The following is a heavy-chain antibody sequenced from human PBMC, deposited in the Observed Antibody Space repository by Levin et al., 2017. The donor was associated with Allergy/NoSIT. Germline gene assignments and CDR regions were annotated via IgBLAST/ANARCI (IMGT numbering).Heavy chain of an antibody. V-gene: IGHV3-9*01. D-gene: IGHD1-1*01. Sequence: SCAASGFTFDDYAMHWVRQAPGKGLEWVSGISWNSGSIGYADSVKGRFTISRDNAKNSLYLQMNSLRAEDTALYYCAKDPDRYLENAFDIWGQGTMVTVSS. J-gene: IGHJ3*02. CDR3: AKDPDRYLENAFDI. CDR1: GFTFDDYA. CDR2: ISWNSGSI.